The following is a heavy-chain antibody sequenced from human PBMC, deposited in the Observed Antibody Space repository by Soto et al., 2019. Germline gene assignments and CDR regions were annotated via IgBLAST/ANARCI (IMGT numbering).Heavy chain of an antibody. Sequence: QVQLVQSGAEVRKPGSSVKVSCKISGGTFTNYVISWLRQAPGQGLEWMGGFIPIFGAANLAQKFQGRVTITADASTTTVNMELSSLTSEDTAVYYCARGRSSPNYDPWGQGTLVTVSS. V-gene: IGHV1-69*01. D-gene: IGHD6-6*01. CDR1: GGTFTNYV. CDR3: ARGRSSPNYDP. J-gene: IGHJ5*02. CDR2: FIPIFGAA.